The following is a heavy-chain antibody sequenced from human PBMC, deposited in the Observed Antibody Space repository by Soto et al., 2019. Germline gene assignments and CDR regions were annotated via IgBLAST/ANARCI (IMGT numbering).Heavy chain of an antibody. Sequence: EVQLLESGGGLVQPGGSLRLSCAASGFTFSSYAMSWVRQAPGKGLEWVSAISGSGGSTYYADSVKGRFTISRDNSKNPLYLQMNSLRAEDTAVYYCAKDLAASNWFDPWGQGTLVTVSS. V-gene: IGHV3-23*01. CDR1: GFTFSSYA. CDR3: AKDLAASNWFDP. J-gene: IGHJ5*02. CDR2: ISGSGGST.